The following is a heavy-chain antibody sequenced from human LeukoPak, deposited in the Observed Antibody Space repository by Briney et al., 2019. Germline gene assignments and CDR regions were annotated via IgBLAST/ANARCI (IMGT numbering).Heavy chain of an antibody. CDR2: IIPIFGTA. D-gene: IGHD2-2*01. V-gene: IGHV1-69*13. Sequence: SVKVSCEASGGTFSSYAISWVRQAPGQGLEWMGGIIPIFGTANYAQKFQGRVTITADESTSTAYMELSSLRSEGTAVYYCARGKVPAAIGDSFGWFDPWGQGTLVTVSS. CDR3: ARGKVPAAIGDSFGWFDP. CDR1: GGTFSSYA. J-gene: IGHJ5*02.